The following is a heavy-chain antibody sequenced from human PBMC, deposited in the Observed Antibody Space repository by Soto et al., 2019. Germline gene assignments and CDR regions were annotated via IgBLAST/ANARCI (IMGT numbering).Heavy chain of an antibody. D-gene: IGHD2-21*02. CDR1: GSTFSSYA. V-gene: IGHV3-23*01. Sequence: GGSLRLSCAASGSTFSSYAMSWVRQAPGKGLEWVLAISGSGGSTYYADSVKGRFTISRDNSKNTLYLQMNSLRAEDTAVYYCAKDIVVVTGDIWGQGTMVTVSS. CDR2: ISGSGGST. J-gene: IGHJ3*02. CDR3: AKDIVVVTGDI.